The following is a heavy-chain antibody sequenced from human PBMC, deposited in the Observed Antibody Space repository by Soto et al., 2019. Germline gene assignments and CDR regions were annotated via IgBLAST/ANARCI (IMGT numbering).Heavy chain of an antibody. D-gene: IGHD5-18*01. V-gene: IGHV4-30-2*01. Sequence: QLQLQESGSGLVKPSQTLSLTCAVSGGSISSGGYSWSWIRQPPGKGLEWIGYIYHSGSTYYNPSLKSRVTISVDRSKNQFSLKLSSVTAADTAVYYCARGGGEYSYGNNWFDPWGQGTLVTVSS. CDR3: ARGGGEYSYGNNWFDP. CDR1: GGSISSGGYS. CDR2: IYHSGST. J-gene: IGHJ5*02.